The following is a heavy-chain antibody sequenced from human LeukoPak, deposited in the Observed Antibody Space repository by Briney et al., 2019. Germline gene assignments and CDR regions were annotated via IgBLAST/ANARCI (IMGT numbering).Heavy chain of an antibody. V-gene: IGHV5-10-1*04. CDR3: ARLKDTAMVDF. CDR2: IDPSDSYT. CDR1: GYSFTSYW. Sequence: GESLKISCEGSGYSFTSYWISWVRQMPGKGLEWMGRIDPSDSYTNYSPSFQGQVTISADKSISTAYLQWSSLKASDTSMYYCARLKDTAMVDFWGQGTLVTVSS. D-gene: IGHD5-18*01. J-gene: IGHJ4*02.